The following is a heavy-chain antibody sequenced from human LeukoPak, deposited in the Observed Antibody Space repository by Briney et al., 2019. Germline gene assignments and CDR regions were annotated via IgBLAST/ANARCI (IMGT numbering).Heavy chain of an antibody. J-gene: IGHJ4*02. V-gene: IGHV3-7*01. Sequence: GGSLRLSCAASGFTFSESWMNWVHQVPGQGLEWVAHINHVGGGIQYVDSVKGRFTISRDNAKGSVYLQMNSLRAEDTAVYYCAKRDTDRGVIIMSFDYWGQGTLVTVSS. CDR2: INHVGGGI. CDR3: AKRDTDRGVIIMSFDY. CDR1: GFTFSESW. D-gene: IGHD3-10*01.